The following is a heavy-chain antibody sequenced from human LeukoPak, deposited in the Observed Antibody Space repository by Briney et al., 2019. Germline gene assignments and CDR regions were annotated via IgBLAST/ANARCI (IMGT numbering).Heavy chain of an antibody. V-gene: IGHV3-30*02. CDR1: GFAFTSYG. D-gene: IGHD3-3*01. CDR2: IRYDGSGK. J-gene: IGHJ6*03. Sequence: GCLRLSSTASGFAFTSYGMHWVRPAPGRGMGWVAFIRYDGSGKYYTDSVKGRFTISRDNTKRRIYLQMNSLRSEATAVYYCAKGSKAVVFTTDHYMDVWGKGTTVTVSS. CDR3: AKGSKAVVFTTDHYMDV.